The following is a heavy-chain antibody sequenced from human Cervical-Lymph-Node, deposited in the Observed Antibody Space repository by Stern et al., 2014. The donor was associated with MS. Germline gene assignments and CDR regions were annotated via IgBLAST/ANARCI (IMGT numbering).Heavy chain of an antibody. CDR1: GGTFNTNV. Sequence: VQLVESGAEVKKPGSSVKVSCKASGGTFNTNVISWVRQAPGQGLEWMGGIIPIFGTALYAQKFQGRVTITANQSTRDVLLELNSLRSEATAVYYCARAAYSTSSYNYWGQGTLVIVSS. V-gene: IGHV1-69*01. D-gene: IGHD6-6*01. CDR3: ARAAYSTSSYNY. CDR2: IIPIFGTA. J-gene: IGHJ4*02.